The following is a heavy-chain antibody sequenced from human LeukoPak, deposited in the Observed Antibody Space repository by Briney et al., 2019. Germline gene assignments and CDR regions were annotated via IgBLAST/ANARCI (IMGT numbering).Heavy chain of an antibody. D-gene: IGHD2-15*01. V-gene: IGHV1-2*02. Sequence: GASVKVSCKASGYTFTGYYMHWVRQAPGQGLEWMGWINPNSGDTNYAQKFQGRVTMTRDTSISTAYMELSRLRSDDTAVYYCARRHLRGVVNYWGQGTLVTVSS. J-gene: IGHJ4*02. CDR1: GYTFTGYY. CDR2: INPNSGDT. CDR3: ARRHLRGVVNY.